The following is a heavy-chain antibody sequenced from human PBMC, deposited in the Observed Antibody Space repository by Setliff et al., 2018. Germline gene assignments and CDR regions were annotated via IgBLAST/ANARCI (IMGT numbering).Heavy chain of an antibody. D-gene: IGHD3-9*01. CDR3: ARLGSGYFDWLFNYYGMDV. J-gene: IGHJ6*02. CDR1: GYSISSGYY. V-gene: IGHV4-38-2*01. Sequence: SETLSLTCAVSGYSISSGYYWGWIRQPPGKGLEWIGSIYYSGSTYYNPSLKSRVTISVDTSKNQFSLKLSSVTAADTAVYYCARLGSGYFDWLFNYYGMDVWGQGTTVTVSS. CDR2: IYYSGST.